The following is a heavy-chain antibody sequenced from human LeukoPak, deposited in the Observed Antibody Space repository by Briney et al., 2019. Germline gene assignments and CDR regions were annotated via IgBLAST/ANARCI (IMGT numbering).Heavy chain of an antibody. Sequence: KTSETLSLTCTVSGGSISSGSYYWSWIRQPAGKGLEWIGRIYTSGSTNYNPSLKSRVTISVDTSKNQFSLKLSSVTAADTALYYCARDRNYDFWSGYHGGAFDIWGQGTMVTVSS. CDR1: GGSISSGSYY. V-gene: IGHV4-61*02. CDR2: IYTSGST. J-gene: IGHJ3*02. D-gene: IGHD3-3*01. CDR3: ARDRNYDFWSGYHGGAFDI.